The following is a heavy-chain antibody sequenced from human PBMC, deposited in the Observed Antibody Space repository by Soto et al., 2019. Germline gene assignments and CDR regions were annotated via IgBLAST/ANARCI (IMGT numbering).Heavy chain of an antibody. Sequence: SETLSLTCTVSGGYINSGGYYWSWIRQHPGKGLEWIGYIYYSGNTYYNPSLKSRVSISIDTSRNQFSLNLNSVTAADTAMYYCARASSVTARDAFDIWGQGTMVTVS. J-gene: IGHJ3*02. CDR2: IYYSGNT. CDR3: ARASSVTARDAFDI. V-gene: IGHV4-31*03. D-gene: IGHD2-21*02. CDR1: GGYINSGGYY.